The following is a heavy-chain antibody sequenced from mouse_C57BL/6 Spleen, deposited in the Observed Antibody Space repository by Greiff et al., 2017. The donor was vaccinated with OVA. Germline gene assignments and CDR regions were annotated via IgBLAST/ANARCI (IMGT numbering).Heavy chain of an antibody. CDR3: ARQDGSSSMDY. D-gene: IGHD1-1*01. V-gene: IGHV5-6*01. CDR1: GFTFSSYG. J-gene: IGHJ4*01. CDR2: ISSGGSYT. Sequence: EVMLVESGGDLVKPGGSLKLSCAASGFTFSSYGMSWVRQTPDKRLEWVATISSGGSYTYYPDSVKGRFTISRDNAKNTLYLQMSSLKSEDTAMYYCARQDGSSSMDYWGQGTSVTVSS.